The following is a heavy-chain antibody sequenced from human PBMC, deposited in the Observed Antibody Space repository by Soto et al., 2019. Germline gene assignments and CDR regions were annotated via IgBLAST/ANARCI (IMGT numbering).Heavy chain of an antibody. CDR3: AKDRSSPSSYAFDY. CDR2: INSRGGST. CDR1: GFTFSSYA. Sequence: EVQLLESGGGLVQPGGSLRLSCAASGFTFSSYAMSWVRQAPGKGLEWVSAINSRGGSTYYADSVKGRFTISRDSSKNTLYLQMNSLRAEDTAVYYCAKDRSSPSSYAFDYWGQGTLVTVSS. D-gene: IGHD2-2*01. J-gene: IGHJ4*02. V-gene: IGHV3-23*01.